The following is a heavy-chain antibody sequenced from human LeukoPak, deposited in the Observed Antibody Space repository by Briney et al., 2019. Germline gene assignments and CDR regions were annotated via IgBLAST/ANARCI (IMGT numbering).Heavy chain of an antibody. V-gene: IGHV3-64*01. Sequence: GGSLRLSCAASGFTFSSYAMHWVRQAPGKGLEYVSTISSNGGSTYYANSVKGRFTISRDNSKNTLYLQMGSLRTEDMAVYYCARVAARVSLDYWGQGTLVTVSS. CDR1: GFTFSSYA. CDR3: ARVAARVSLDY. J-gene: IGHJ4*02. CDR2: ISSNGGST. D-gene: IGHD2-15*01.